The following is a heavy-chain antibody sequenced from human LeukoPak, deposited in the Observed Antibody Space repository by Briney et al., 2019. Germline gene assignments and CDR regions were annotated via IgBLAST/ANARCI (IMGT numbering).Heavy chain of an antibody. D-gene: IGHD6-13*01. J-gene: IGHJ5*02. CDR3: TRDLAAAAT. Sequence: GGSLRLSCAASGLTFSSYSMNWVRQAPGKGLEWVANINQDGKKRYYVDSVKGRFTISRDNAKNSLYLQMNSLTAEDTAMYYCTRDLAAAATWGQGTLVTVSS. CDR1: GLTFSSYS. V-gene: IGHV3-7*03. CDR2: INQDGKKR.